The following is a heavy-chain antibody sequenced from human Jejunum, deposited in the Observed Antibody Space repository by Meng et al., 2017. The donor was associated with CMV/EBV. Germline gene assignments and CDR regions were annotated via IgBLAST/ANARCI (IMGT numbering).Heavy chain of an antibody. D-gene: IGHD1-26*01. J-gene: IGHJ5*02. CDR1: AGPISCYY. V-gene: IGHV4-4*07. CDR2: IYTSGST. Sequence: QWLLRESGPGLVKSSEPLSLTCFVSAGPISCYYWSWIRQPAGKGLEWIGRIYTSGSTHYNPSLKSRLTMSVDLAKNQISLKLSSVTAADTAVYYCARESGSYYWFDPWGQGTLVTVSS. CDR3: ARESGSYYWFDP.